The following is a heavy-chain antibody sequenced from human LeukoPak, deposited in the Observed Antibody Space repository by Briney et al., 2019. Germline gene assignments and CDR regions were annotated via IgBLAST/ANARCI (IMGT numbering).Heavy chain of an antibody. Sequence: GGSLRLSCTASGFTFGDYAMSWFRQAPGKGLEWVGFIRSKAYGGTTGYAASVKGRFTISRDDSKSIAYLQMNSLKTEDTAVYYCTRDLHDFWSGSLDYFDYWGQGTLVTVSS. J-gene: IGHJ4*02. V-gene: IGHV3-49*03. CDR2: IRSKAYGGTT. CDR1: GFTFGDYA. D-gene: IGHD3-3*01. CDR3: TRDLHDFWSGSLDYFDY.